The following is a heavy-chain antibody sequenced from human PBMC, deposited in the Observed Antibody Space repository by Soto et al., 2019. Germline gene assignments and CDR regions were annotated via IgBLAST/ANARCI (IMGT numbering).Heavy chain of an antibody. CDR2: MNPNSGNT. Sequence: GASLKLSCKASGYPFTSYDINWVRQATGQGLEWMGWMNPNSGNTGYAQKFQGRVTMTRNTSISTAYMELSSLRSEDTAVYYCARPGSGGGAFDIWGQGTMVTVS. J-gene: IGHJ3*02. V-gene: IGHV1-8*01. CDR1: GYPFTSYD. CDR3: ARPGSGGGAFDI. D-gene: IGHD1-26*01.